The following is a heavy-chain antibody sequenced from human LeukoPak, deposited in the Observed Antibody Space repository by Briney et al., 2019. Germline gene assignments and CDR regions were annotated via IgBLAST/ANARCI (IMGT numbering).Heavy chain of an antibody. Sequence: ASVKVSCKASGYTFTSYGINWVRQAPGQGLEWMGWISAYNGNTNYAQKFQGRVTMTTDTSTSTAYMALRSLRSDDTAVYYCARGSGLRPALGVFDIWGQGTMVTVSS. CDR2: ISAYNGNT. V-gene: IGHV1-18*01. D-gene: IGHD3-3*01. J-gene: IGHJ3*02. CDR1: GYTFTSYG. CDR3: ARGSGLRPALGVFDI.